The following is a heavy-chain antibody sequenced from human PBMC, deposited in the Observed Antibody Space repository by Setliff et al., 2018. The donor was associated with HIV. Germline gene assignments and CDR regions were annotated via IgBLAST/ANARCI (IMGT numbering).Heavy chain of an antibody. CDR1: GASISNHY. CDR2: IYYTGST. J-gene: IGHJ4*02. CDR3: AREAVLFGGSYRFDY. D-gene: IGHD1-26*01. Sequence: SETLSLTCGVSGASISNHYWSWVRKSPGKGLEWIGYIYYTGSTNYNPSLKSRVTISVDKSKNQFSLKLSSVTAADTAVYYCAREAVLFGGSYRFDYWGQGTLVTVSS. V-gene: IGHV4-59*11.